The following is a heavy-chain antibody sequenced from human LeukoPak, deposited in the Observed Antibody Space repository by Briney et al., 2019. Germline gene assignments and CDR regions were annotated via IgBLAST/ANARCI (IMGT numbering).Heavy chain of an antibody. CDR1: GYSISSGYY. J-gene: IGHJ4*02. V-gene: IGHV4-38-2*02. Sequence: PSETLSLTCTVSGYSISSGYYWGWIRPPPGKGLEWIGSMYHSGTTSYNPSLKSRVTMSADTSKNQFSLKLSSVTAADTAVYYCAREYYGGNSAIAYWGQGTLVTVSS. CDR2: MYHSGTT. CDR3: AREYYGGNSAIAY. D-gene: IGHD4-23*01.